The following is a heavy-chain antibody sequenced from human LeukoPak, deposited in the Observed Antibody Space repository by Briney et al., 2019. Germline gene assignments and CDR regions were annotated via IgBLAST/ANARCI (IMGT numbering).Heavy chain of an antibody. J-gene: IGHJ6*02. CDR3: ARGRTSGCSAGYYYGMDV. CDR1: GFTFSSYG. CDR2: IWYDGSNK. Sequence: GGSLRLSCAASGFTFSSYGMHWVRQAPGKGLEWVAVIWYDGSNKYYADSVKGRFTISRDNSKNTLYLQMNSLRAEDTAVYHCARGRTSGCSAGYYYGMDVWGQGTTVTVSS. V-gene: IGHV3-33*01. D-gene: IGHD1-26*01.